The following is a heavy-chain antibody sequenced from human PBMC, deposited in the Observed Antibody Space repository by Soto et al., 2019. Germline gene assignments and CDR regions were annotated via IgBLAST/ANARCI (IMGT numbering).Heavy chain of an antibody. CDR2: ISYDGSNK. CDR3: ARDLVPLNSYYYYGMAV. V-gene: IGHV3-30-3*01. CDR1: GFTFSSYA. Sequence: WGSLRLCCAASGFTFSSYAMHWVRQAPGKGLEWVAVISYDGSNKYYADSVKGRFTISRDNSKNTLYLQMNSLRAEDTAVYYCARDLVPLNSYYYYGMAVRGQGTTVTVSS. J-gene: IGHJ6*02. D-gene: IGHD2-8*02.